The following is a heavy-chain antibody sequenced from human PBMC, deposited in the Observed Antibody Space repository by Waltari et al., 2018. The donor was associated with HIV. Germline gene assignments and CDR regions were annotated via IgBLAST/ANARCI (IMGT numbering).Heavy chain of an antibody. V-gene: IGHV3-21*04. CDR1: GFQFKHHS. CDR2: IRRGNGER. D-gene: IGHD3-16*02. J-gene: IGHJ4*02. CDR3: VRDDPGYTAIDY. Sequence: LVESGGGVVDPGASLRLACAGSGFQFKHHSFNWVRQSPTGGLDWVASIRRGNGERHYGDSVRGRFVISRDDSESSVYLQMDSLRREDTGTYFCVRDDPGYTAIDYWGQGTLVVVSS.